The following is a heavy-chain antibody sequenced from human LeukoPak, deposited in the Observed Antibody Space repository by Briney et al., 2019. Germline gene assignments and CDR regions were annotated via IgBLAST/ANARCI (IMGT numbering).Heavy chain of an antibody. CDR2: ISYDGSNK. CDR1: GFTFSSYA. D-gene: IGHD3-22*01. V-gene: IGHV3-30-3*01. CDR3: ARDLKLRYYYDSSGPGY. Sequence: GGSLRLSCAASGFTFSSYAMHWVRQAPGKGLEWVAVISYDGSNKHYADPVKGRFTISRDNSKNTLYLQMNSLRAEDTAVYYCARDLKLRYYYDSSGPGYWGQGTLVTVSS. J-gene: IGHJ4*02.